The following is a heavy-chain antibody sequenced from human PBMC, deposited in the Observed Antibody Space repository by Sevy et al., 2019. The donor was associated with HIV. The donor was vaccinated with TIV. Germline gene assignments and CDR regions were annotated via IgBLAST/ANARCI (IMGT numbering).Heavy chain of an antibody. D-gene: IGHD2-15*01. J-gene: IGHJ4*02. CDR2: IRSKAGGGTT. Sequence: GGSLRLSCAASGFSFSSAWMSWVRQSPGKGLEWVGRIRSKAGGGTTDYATIVKGKFTISRDDSRDILYLQLNSLETEDTAVYYCTTDHRRDGIVVVPFEYWGQGTLVTVSS. CDR3: TTDHRRDGIVVVPFEY. CDR1: GFSFSSAW. V-gene: IGHV3-15*01.